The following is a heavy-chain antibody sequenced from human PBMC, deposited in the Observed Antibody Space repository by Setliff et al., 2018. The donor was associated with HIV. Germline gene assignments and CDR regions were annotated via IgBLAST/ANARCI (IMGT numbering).Heavy chain of an antibody. CDR3: ARHPSKGLLGWFDP. J-gene: IGHJ5*02. Sequence: SETLSLTCSVSGDSISNPNYYWGWIRQPPGKGLEWIGSIYFSESPYYNPSLSSRVTISVDTSKNQFSLKLSSVTASDTAVYYCARHPSKGLLGWFDPWGQGTLVTVSS. V-gene: IGHV4-39*01. CDR2: IYFSESP. CDR1: GDSISNPNYY. D-gene: IGHD2-15*01.